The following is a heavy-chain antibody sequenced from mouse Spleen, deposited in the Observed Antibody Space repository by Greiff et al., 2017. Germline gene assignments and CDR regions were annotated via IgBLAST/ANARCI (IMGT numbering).Heavy chain of an antibody. J-gene: IGHJ3*01. V-gene: IGHV1-81*01. D-gene: IGHD3-1*01. CDR2: IYPRSGNT. Sequence: VMLVESGAELARPGASVKLSCKASGYTFTSYGISWVKQRTGQGLEWIGEIYPRSGNTYYNEKFKGKATLTADKSSSTAYMELRSLTSEDSAVYFCARSGDETWFAYWGQGTLVTVSA. CDR1: GYTFTSYG. CDR3: ARSGDETWFAY.